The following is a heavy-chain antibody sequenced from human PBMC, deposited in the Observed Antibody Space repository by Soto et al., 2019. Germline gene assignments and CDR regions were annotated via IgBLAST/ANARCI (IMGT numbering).Heavy chain of an antibody. Sequence: AETLSLTCTVSGASISNNYWSWIRQPPGKGLEWIGYIYYSGSTNYNPSLKSRVTISMDTSKNQFSLRLTSVTAADTAVYYCARLRDPNYYDSSANSKPHFDYWGQGTLVTVSS. V-gene: IGHV4-59*08. CDR2: IYYSGST. CDR3: ARLRDPNYYDSSANSKPHFDY. D-gene: IGHD3-22*01. J-gene: IGHJ4*02. CDR1: GASISNNY.